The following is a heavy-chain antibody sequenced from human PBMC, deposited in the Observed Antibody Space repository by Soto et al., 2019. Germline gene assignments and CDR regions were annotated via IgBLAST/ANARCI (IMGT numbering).Heavy chain of an antibody. CDR1: GFTFSSYS. Sequence: GGALRLPCAASGFTFSSYSLNWVRQAPGKGLEWVSSISSSSSYIYYADSVKGRFTISRDNAKNSLYLQMNSLRAEDTAVYYCARGQYVFWSGYRPSDVWGKGTTVTVSS. V-gene: IGHV3-21*01. D-gene: IGHD3-3*01. J-gene: IGHJ6*03. CDR2: ISSSSSYI. CDR3: ARGQYVFWSGYRPSDV.